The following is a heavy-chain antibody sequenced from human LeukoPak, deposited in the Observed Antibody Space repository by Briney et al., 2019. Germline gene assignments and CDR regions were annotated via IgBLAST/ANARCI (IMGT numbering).Heavy chain of an antibody. CDR2: IYTSGST. Sequence: SETLSLTCTVSGGSISSGSYYWSWIRQPAGKGLEWIGRIYTSGSTNYNPSLKSRVTISVDTSKNQFSLKLSSVTAADTAVYYCARERIAAAGTNLDYWGQGTLVTVSS. V-gene: IGHV4-61*02. D-gene: IGHD6-13*01. CDR3: ARERIAAAGTNLDY. J-gene: IGHJ4*02. CDR1: GGSISSGSYY.